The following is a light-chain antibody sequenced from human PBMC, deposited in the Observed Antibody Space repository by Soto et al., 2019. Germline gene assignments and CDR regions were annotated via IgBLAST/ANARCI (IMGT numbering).Light chain of an antibody. CDR1: SSDDGGYNS. Sequence: QSALTQPASVSGSPGQSITISCTGTSSDDGGYNSVSWYQQHPGQAPKLIIYEVGHRPSEVSNRFSASKSGNTASLTISGLQAEDEADYYCSSYTGSSTLVFGGGTKLTVL. V-gene: IGLV2-14*01. J-gene: IGLJ2*01. CDR3: SSYTGSSTLV. CDR2: EVG.